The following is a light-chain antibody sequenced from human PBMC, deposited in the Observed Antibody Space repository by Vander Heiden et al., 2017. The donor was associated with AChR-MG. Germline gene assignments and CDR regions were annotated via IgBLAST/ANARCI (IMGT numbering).Light chain of an antibody. Sequence: QSVLTPPPSVSGAPGQRVTISCTGSRSNTGAGYDVNWYQQCPRTAPKLSIYGNNNRASGVPDRFSGSKSGASASLAITGLQAEDEADYYCQSYDSSLSGWVFGEGTKLTVL. CDR1: RSNTGAGYD. CDR3: QSYDSSLSGWV. V-gene: IGLV1-40*01. CDR2: GNN. J-gene: IGLJ3*02.